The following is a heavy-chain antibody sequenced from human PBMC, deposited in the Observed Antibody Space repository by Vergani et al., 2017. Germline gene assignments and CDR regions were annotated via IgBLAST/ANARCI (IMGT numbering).Heavy chain of an antibody. CDR1: GFTFNQYG. J-gene: IGHJ5*02. Sequence: QVQLVESGGGVVQPGRSLRLSCAASGFTFNQYGMHWVRQAPGKGLEWVAVTWYDGNNKQYADSVKGRFTISRNDSKMWMYLQMKSLRDEDTGRYYCARDLGLIDDWFDPLGQGTLVTVSS. V-gene: IGHV3-33*01. D-gene: IGHD3-16*01. CDR2: TWYDGNNK. CDR3: ARDLGLIDDWFDP.